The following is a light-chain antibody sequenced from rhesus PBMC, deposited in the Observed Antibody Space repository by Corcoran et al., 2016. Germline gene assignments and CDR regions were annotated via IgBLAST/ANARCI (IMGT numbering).Light chain of an antibody. V-gene: IGKV1-43*02. CDR2: AAS. CDR3: LQYNGDPWT. Sequence: DIQMTQSPSSLSASVGDSVTITCRASEDIINYLNWYQHKPGKAPQRLIYAASSLESAVPSRFRGRGSGTDFTLTSSSLQPEDFATYCCLQYNGDPWTFGQGTAVEIK. J-gene: IGKJ1*01. CDR1: EDIINY.